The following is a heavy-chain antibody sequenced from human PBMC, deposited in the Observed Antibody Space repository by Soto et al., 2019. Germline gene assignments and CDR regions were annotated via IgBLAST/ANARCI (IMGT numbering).Heavy chain of an antibody. D-gene: IGHD6-13*01. CDR2: IYPGDSDT. CDR3: ARLLGIAAAGPRDY. CDR1: GYRFTTYW. Sequence: GECRNISCRAFGYRFTTYWIGWVGHMPGKGLEWMGIIYPGDSDTRYSPSFQGHVTISADKSISTAYLQWSSLKASDTAMYYCARLLGIAAAGPRDYWGQGTLVTVSS. J-gene: IGHJ4*02. V-gene: IGHV5-51*01.